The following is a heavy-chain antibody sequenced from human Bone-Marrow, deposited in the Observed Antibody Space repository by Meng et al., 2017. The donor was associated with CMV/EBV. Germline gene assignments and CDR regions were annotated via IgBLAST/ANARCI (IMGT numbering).Heavy chain of an antibody. Sequence: QLQLQESGPGLVKPSEXRSLTCTVSGGSISSSSYYWGWIRQPPGKGLEWIGSIYYSGSTYYNPSLKSRVTISVDTSKNQFSLKLSSVTAADTAVYYCARGGITMIVVTHFDYWGQGTLVTVSS. J-gene: IGHJ4*02. CDR2: IYYSGST. D-gene: IGHD3-22*01. V-gene: IGHV4-39*07. CDR3: ARGGITMIVVTHFDY. CDR1: GGSISSSSYY.